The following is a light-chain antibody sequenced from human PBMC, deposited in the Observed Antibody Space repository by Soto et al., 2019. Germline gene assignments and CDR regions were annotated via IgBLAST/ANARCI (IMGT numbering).Light chain of an antibody. CDR3: LQDYNYPYT. CDR2: AAS. Sequence: AIQLTQSPASLSASVGDRVTITCRASQGIKNDIAWYQQRPGKAPKLLIYAASTLQSGVPSRFSGSGSGTDFTLTISSLQPEDFASYYCLQDYNYPYTFGQGTKLEIK. CDR1: QGIKND. V-gene: IGKV1-6*01. J-gene: IGKJ2*01.